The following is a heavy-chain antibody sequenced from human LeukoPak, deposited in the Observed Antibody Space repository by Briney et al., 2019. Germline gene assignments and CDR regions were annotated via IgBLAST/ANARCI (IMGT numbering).Heavy chain of an antibody. D-gene: IGHD5-12*01. Sequence: GGSLRLSCAASGFTFSGYWMSWVRQAPGKGLEWVANIKQDGSEKYYVDSVKGRFTISRDNAKNSLYLQMNSLRAEDTAVYYCARDFYSGYDPFDYWGQGTLVTVSS. CDR3: ARDFYSGYDPFDY. CDR2: IKQDGSEK. CDR1: GFTFSGYW. J-gene: IGHJ4*02. V-gene: IGHV3-7*01.